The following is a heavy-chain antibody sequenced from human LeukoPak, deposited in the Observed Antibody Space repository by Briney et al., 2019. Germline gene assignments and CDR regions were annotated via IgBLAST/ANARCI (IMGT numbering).Heavy chain of an antibody. CDR3: ARIRSREWGFDY. V-gene: IGHV4-34*01. Sequence: SETLSLTCAVYGGSFIGYYWSWIRQPPGKGLEWIGEINHFGSTNYNPSLKSRGTISIDTSKNQFSLKLSSVTAAETAVYYCARIRSREWGFDYWGQGTLVTVSS. CDR2: INHFGST. CDR1: GGSFIGYY. D-gene: IGHD3-3*01. J-gene: IGHJ4*02.